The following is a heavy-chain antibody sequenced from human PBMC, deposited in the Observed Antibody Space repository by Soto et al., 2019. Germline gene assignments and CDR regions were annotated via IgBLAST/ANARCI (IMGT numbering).Heavy chain of an antibody. CDR1: GFSLSTSGVG. CDR2: IYWDDDK. CDR3: AHRYYDFWSGYLGFDY. V-gene: IGHV2-5*02. J-gene: IGHJ4*02. D-gene: IGHD3-3*01. Sequence: QITLKESGPTLVKPTQTLTLTCTFSGFSLSTSGVGVGWIRQPPGKALEWLALIYWDDDKRYSPSLKSRLTITKDTSQNQVVLTMTNMDPVDTATYYCAHRYYDFWSGYLGFDYWGQGTLVTVSS.